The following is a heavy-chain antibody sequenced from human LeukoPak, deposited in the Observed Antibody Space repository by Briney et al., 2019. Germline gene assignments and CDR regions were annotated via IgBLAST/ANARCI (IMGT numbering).Heavy chain of an antibody. CDR3: ARALTTVVVDY. CDR2: INPNSGTT. V-gene: IGHV1-2*02. D-gene: IGHD4-23*01. CDR1: GYTFTNNY. J-gene: IGHJ4*02. Sequence: GASVKVSCKASGYTFTNNYMHWVRQAPGQGLEWMGWINPNSGTTNYAQRFQGRVTMTRDTSISTAYMELSGLTSDDTAVYYCARALTTVVVDYWGQGTLVTVSS.